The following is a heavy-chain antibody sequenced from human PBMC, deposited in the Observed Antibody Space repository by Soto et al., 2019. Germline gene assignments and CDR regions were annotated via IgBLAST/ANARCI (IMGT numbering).Heavy chain of an antibody. CDR2: VSYNGRKE. V-gene: IGHV3-30*18. CDR1: GFTFSNYG. CDR3: AKDSLRGEVPAALNFAY. D-gene: IGHD2-2*01. J-gene: IGHJ4*02. Sequence: QVQLVESGGGVAQPGRSLRLSCVASGFTFSNYGMHWVRQAPGKGLEWVALVSYNGRKEYYADSVKGRFSISRDNSKNTLYVQMNTLTDQDTAVYYCAKDSLRGEVPAALNFAYWGRGTLVTVSS.